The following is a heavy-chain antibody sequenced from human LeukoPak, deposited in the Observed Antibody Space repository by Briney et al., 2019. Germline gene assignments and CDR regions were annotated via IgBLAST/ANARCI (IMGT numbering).Heavy chain of an antibody. J-gene: IGHJ4*02. CDR3: ARDYYDSSGYPTGMDY. V-gene: IGHV1-8*01. Sequence: ASVTVSCKASGYTFTSYDINWVRQATGQGLVWMGWMNPNSGNTGYAQKFLGRVSMTKNTSISTAYMELSNLRSEDTAVYYCARDYYDSSGYPTGMDYWGQGSLVTVSS. D-gene: IGHD3-22*01. CDR1: GYTFTSYD. CDR2: MNPNSGNT.